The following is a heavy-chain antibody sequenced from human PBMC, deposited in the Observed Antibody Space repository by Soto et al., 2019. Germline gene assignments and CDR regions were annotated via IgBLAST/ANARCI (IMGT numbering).Heavy chain of an antibody. CDR3: ARQSFARVRAPFDY. J-gene: IGHJ4*02. V-gene: IGHV1-8*01. CDR1: GYTFTSYD. D-gene: IGHD3-3*01. Sequence: ASVKGYCKSSGYTFTSYDINWVRQATGQGLEWMGWMNPNSGNTGYAQKFQGRVTMTRNTSISTAYMELSSLRSEDTAVYYCARQSFARVRAPFDYWGPGAPVTVSS. CDR2: MNPNSGNT.